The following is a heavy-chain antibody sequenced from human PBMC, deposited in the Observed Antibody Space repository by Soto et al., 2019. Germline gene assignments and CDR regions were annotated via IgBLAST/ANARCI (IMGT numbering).Heavy chain of an antibody. D-gene: IGHD3-16*02. CDR3: ASLVWGSYLSTSDY. CDR2: IYYSGST. V-gene: IGHV4-39*01. Sequence: SETLSLTCTVSGGSISSSSYYWGWIRQPPGKGLEWIGSIYYSGSTYYNPSLKSRVTMSVDTSKNQFSLKLSSVTAADTAVYYCASLVWGSYLSTSDYWGQGTLVTVSS. J-gene: IGHJ4*02. CDR1: GGSISSSSYY.